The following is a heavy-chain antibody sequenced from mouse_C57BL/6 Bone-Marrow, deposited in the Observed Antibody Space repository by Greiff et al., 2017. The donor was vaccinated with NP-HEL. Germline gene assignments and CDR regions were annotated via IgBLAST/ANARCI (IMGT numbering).Heavy chain of an antibody. V-gene: IGHV1-64*01. CDR1: GYTFTSYW. CDR3: ARWLGRRGDY. D-gene: IGHD4-1*01. Sequence: QVQLKQPGAELVKPGASVKLSCKASGYTFTSYWMHWVKQRPGQGLEWIGMIHPNSGSTNYNEKFKSKATLTVDKSSSTAYMQLSGLTSEDSAVYYCARWLGRRGDYWGQGTTLTVSS. J-gene: IGHJ2*01. CDR2: IHPNSGST.